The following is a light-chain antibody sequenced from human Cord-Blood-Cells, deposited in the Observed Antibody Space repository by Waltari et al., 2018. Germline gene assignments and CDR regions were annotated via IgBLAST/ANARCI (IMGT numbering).Light chain of an antibody. CDR1: GSDVGRYNL. J-gene: IGLJ3*02. Sequence: QSALTQPASASGSPGPSITIACTGTGSDVGRYNLVSWYQQHPGKAPKLMIYEGSKRPSGVSNRFSGSKSGNTASLTISGLQAEDEADYYCCSYAGSSTWVFGGGTKLTVL. CDR2: EGS. V-gene: IGLV2-23*01. CDR3: CSYAGSSTWV.